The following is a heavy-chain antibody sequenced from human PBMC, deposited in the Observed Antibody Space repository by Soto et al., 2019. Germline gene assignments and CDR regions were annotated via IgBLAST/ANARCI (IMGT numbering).Heavy chain of an antibody. CDR3: ARGGGVGVAGSAAFDM. Sequence: QLHLVQSGAVVKKPGASVTVSCSASGYPVTAYYMHWVRQAPGRGLEWMGGINPATGAAKYTQTFRGRVTMTRDTSTSTVFRELSGLTSGATAVFSCARGGGVGVAGSAAFDMWGQGTLVTVSS. D-gene: IGHD3-3*01. CDR2: INPATGAA. J-gene: IGHJ3*02. V-gene: IGHV1-2*02. CDR1: GYPVTAYY.